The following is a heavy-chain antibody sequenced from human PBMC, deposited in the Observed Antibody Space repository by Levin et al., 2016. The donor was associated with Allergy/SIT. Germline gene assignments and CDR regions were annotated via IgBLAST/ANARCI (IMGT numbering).Heavy chain of an antibody. CDR3: AREVDNIGGDAPGRPWYGMDV. J-gene: IGHJ6*02. D-gene: IGHD5-12*01. V-gene: IGHV3-7*03. Sequence: GESLKISCVASGFIFETYWINWVRQVPGRGLEWVANISPDGGVETYVDSVRGRFIISRDNAKNSLSLQMDSLRAEDTAVYYCAREVDNIGGDAPGRPWYGMDVWGQGTTVTVSS. CDR1: GFIFETYW. CDR2: ISPDGGVE.